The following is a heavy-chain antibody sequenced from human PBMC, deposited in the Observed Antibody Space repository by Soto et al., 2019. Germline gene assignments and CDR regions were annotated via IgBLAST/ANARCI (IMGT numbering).Heavy chain of an antibody. CDR2: INPNSGGT. V-gene: IGHV1-2*02. CDR3: ATGKDDFWSGYYPSC. CDR1: GYTFTGYY. D-gene: IGHD3-3*01. Sequence: ASVKVSCKASGYTFTGYYMHWVRQAPGQGLEWMGWINPNSGGTNYAQKFQGRVTMTRDTSISTAYMELSRLRSDDTAVYYCATGKDDFWSGYYPSCWGQGTLVTVSS. J-gene: IGHJ4*02.